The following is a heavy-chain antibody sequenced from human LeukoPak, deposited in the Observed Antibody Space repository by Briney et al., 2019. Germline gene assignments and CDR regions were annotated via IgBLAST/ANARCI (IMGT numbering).Heavy chain of an antibody. J-gene: IGHJ5*02. V-gene: IGHV4-30-4*01. CDR2: IYYSGST. CDR3: ASEISGSFRFDP. CDR1: GGSISSGDYY. Sequence: PSQTLSLTCTVSGGSISSGDYYWSWIRQPPGKGLEWIGYIYYSGSTYYNPSLKSRVTISVDTSKNQFSLKLSSVTGAETAVYYCASEISGSFRFDPWGQGTLVTVSS. D-gene: IGHD1-26*01.